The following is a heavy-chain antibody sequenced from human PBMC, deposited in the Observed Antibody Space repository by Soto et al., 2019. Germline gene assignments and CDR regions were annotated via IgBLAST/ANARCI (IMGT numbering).Heavy chain of an antibody. D-gene: IGHD3-16*02. CDR1: GAYINSGGFT. J-gene: IGHJ6*02. CDR3: ATIGVSGYLAV. Sequence: SETLSLTCTVSGAYINSGGFTWTWIRQHAGKGLEWIGYISHSGSTDYNPSLKSRLSISGDTSKNQFSLRLTSVTAADTAVYYCATIGVSGYLAVWGQGTTVT. CDR2: ISHSGST. V-gene: IGHV4-31*02.